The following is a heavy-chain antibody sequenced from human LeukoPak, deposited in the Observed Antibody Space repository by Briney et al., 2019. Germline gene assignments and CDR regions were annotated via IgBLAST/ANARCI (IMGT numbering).Heavy chain of an antibody. J-gene: IGHJ4*02. D-gene: IGHD3-10*02. CDR2: IKQDGSEK. V-gene: IGHV3-7*01. CDR3: ATSLGTMLFDY. Sequence: GGSLRLSCAASGFTFSSYWMTWVRQAPGKGLEWVANIKQDGSEKYYVDSVKGRFTISRDNAKNSLYLQMNSLRAEDTAVYYCATSLGTMLFDYWGQGTLVTVYS. CDR1: GFTFSSYW.